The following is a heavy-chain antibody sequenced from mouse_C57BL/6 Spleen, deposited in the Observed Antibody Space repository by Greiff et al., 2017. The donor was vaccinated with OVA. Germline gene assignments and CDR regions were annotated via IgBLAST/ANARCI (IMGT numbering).Heavy chain of an antibody. V-gene: IGHV1-20*01. CDR1: GYSFTGYF. CDR3: ARDGSSYYFDY. J-gene: IGHJ2*01. CDR2: INPYNGDT. Sequence: VQLKESGPELVKPGDSVKISCKASGYSFTGYFMNWVMQSHGKSLEWIGRINPYNGDTFYNQKFKGKATLTVDKSSSTADMELRSLTSEDSAVYYCARDGSSYYFDYWGQGTTLTVSS. D-gene: IGHD1-1*01.